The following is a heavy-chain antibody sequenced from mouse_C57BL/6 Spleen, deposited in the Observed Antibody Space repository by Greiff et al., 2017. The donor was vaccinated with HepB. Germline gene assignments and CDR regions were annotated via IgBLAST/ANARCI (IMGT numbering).Heavy chain of an antibody. V-gene: IGHV1-62-2*01. Sequence: QVQLKQSGAELVKPGASVKLSCKASGYTFTEYTIHWVKQRSGQGLEWIGWFYPGSGSIKYNEKFKDKATLTADKSSSTVYMELSRLTSEDSAVYFCARHETLRGYDDVDYAMDYWGQGTSVTVSS. CDR3: ARHETLRGYDDVDYAMDY. CDR1: GYTFTEYT. D-gene: IGHD2-2*01. CDR2: FYPGSGSI. J-gene: IGHJ4*01.